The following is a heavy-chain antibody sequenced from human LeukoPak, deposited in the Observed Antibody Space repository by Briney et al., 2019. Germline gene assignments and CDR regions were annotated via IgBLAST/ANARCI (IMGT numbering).Heavy chain of an antibody. CDR2: INWNGGST. J-gene: IGHJ5*02. D-gene: IGHD4-17*01. CDR3: ARDRGGDYQKNWFDP. Sequence: GGSLRLSCAASGFTFDVYGMSWVRQAPGKGLEWVSGINWNGGSTGYADSVKGRFTISRDNAKNSLYLQMNSLRAEDTALYYCARDRGGDYQKNWFDPWGQGTLVTVSS. V-gene: IGHV3-20*04. CDR1: GFTFDVYG.